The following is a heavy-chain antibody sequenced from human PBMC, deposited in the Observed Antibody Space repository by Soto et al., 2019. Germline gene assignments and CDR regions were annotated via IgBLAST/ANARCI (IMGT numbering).Heavy chain of an antibody. CDR2: ISSSGSTI. CDR3: ARAYGSGSYYYYYYGMDV. D-gene: IGHD3-10*01. V-gene: IGHV3-48*03. CDR1: GFTSSSYE. Sequence: HPGGSLRLSCAASGFTSSSYEMNWVRQAPGKGLEWVSYISSSGSTIYYADSVKGRFTISRDNAKNSLYLQMNSLRAEDTAVYYCARAYGSGSYYYYYYGMDVWGQGTTVTVSS. J-gene: IGHJ6*02.